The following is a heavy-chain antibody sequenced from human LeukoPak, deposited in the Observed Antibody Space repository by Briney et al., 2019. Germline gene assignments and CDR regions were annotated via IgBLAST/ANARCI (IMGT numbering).Heavy chain of an antibody. V-gene: IGHV4-38-2*02. Sequence: SETLSLTCTVSGYSISSGYYWGWIRQPPGKGLEWIGSIYHSGSTYYNPSLKSRVTMSVDTSKNQFSLKLSSVTAADTAVYYCARGTYYYAYGRNNWFDPWGQGTLVTVSS. D-gene: IGHD3-10*01. J-gene: IGHJ5*02. CDR3: ARGTYYYAYGRNNWFDP. CDR2: IYHSGST. CDR1: GYSISSGYY.